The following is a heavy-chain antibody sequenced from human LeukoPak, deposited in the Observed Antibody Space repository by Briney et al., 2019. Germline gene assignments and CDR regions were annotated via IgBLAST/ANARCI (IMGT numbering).Heavy chain of an antibody. CDR2: INYSGST. J-gene: IGHJ4*02. CDR1: GASIRSYY. D-gene: IGHD3-22*01. V-gene: IGHV4-59*01. Sequence: PSETLSPTCTVSGASIRSYYWNWLRQPPAKGLEWVGYINYSGSTNSNHSLKSRATISMDTSKYHFSLKLSSVTAADTAVYFCARDTRSYDSSGYYFFDFWGQGTLVTVSS. CDR3: ARDTRSYDSSGYYFFDF.